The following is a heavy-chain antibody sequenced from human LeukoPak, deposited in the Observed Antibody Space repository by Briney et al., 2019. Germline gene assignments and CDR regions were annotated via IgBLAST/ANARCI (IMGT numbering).Heavy chain of an antibody. J-gene: IGHJ4*02. CDR2: ISYDGSNK. CDR3: ARDGVVGDYYYDSSGYYFDY. V-gene: IGHV3-30*04. D-gene: IGHD3-22*01. Sequence: GGSLRLSCAASGFTFSSYAMHWVRQAPGKGLEWVAVISYDGSNKYYADSVKGRFTISRDNSKNTLYLQMNSLRAEDTAVYYCARDGVVGDYYYDSSGYYFDYWGQGTLVTVSS. CDR1: GFTFSSYA.